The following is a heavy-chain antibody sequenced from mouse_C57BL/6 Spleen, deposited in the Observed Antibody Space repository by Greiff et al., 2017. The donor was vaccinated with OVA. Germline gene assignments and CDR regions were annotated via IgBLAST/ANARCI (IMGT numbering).Heavy chain of an antibody. CDR1: GYTFTSYW. J-gene: IGHJ4*01. D-gene: IGHD2-13*01. CDR2: IDPSDSET. CDR3: GRGRLHVYYAMDY. V-gene: IGHV1-52*01. Sequence: QVQLQQPGAELVRPGSSVKLSCKASGYTFTSYWMHWVKQRPIQGLEWIGNIDPSDSETHYNQKFKDKATLTVDKSSSTAYMQLSSLTSEDSAVYYCGRGRLHVYYAMDYWGQGTSVTVSS.